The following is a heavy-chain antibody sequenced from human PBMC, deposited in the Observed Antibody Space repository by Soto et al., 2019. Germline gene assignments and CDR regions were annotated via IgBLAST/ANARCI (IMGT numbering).Heavy chain of an antibody. V-gene: IGHV1-3*01. D-gene: IGHD2-21*01. Sequence: ASVKVSCKASGYSFTSYAMHWVRQAPGQRLEWMGWINAGNGNTKYSQRFQGRVAITRDTSASTAYMELSSLRSEDTAVYYCASPARSYFGDEFDIWGQGTMVTVSS. J-gene: IGHJ3*02. CDR3: ASPARSYFGDEFDI. CDR2: INAGNGNT. CDR1: GYSFTSYA.